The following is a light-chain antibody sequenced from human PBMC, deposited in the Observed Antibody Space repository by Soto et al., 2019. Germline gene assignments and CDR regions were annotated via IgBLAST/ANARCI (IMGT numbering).Light chain of an antibody. CDR3: CSYAGSSTLV. Sequence: QPVLTQPASVSGSPGQSITISCTGTSSDVGSYKFVSWYQQHPGKAPKLMIYEGSKRPSGVSNRFSGSKSGNMASLTISGLQAEDEADYYCCSYAGSSTLVFGGGTKLTVL. J-gene: IGLJ2*01. V-gene: IGLV2-23*01. CDR1: SSDVGSYKF. CDR2: EGS.